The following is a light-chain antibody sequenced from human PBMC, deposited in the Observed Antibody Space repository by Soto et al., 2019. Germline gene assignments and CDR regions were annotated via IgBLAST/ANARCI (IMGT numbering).Light chain of an antibody. CDR2: LNSDGSH. J-gene: IGLJ2*01. V-gene: IGLV4-69*01. Sequence: QLVLTQSPSASASLGASVKLTCTLSSGHSSYAIAWHQQQPEKGPRYLMKLNSDGSHRKGAGIPDRFSGSSSGAERYLTISSLQSEDEADYYCQTWGSGIRVVFGGGTKVTVL. CDR3: QTWGSGIRVV. CDR1: SGHSSYA.